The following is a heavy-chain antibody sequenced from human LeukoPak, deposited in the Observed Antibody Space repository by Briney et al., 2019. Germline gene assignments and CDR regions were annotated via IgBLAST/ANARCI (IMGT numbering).Heavy chain of an antibody. Sequence: GGSLGLSCAASGYTFGDYGMSWVRQVPGEGLEWVSAISGSGGSTYYANSVKGRFTISRDNAKKSLYLQMNSLRVEDTGVYYCASWGEGALDNWGQGTLVTVSS. V-gene: IGHV3-23*01. CDR1: GYTFGDYG. CDR2: ISGSGGST. D-gene: IGHD1-26*01. J-gene: IGHJ4*02. CDR3: ASWGEGALDN.